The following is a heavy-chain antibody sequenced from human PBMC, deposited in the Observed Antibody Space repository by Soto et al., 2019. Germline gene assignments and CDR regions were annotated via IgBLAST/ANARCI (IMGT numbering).Heavy chain of an antibody. J-gene: IGHJ4*02. CDR3: ARPGARYCGGDCYSSH. D-gene: IGHD2-21*02. V-gene: IGHV1-8*01. Sequence: QVQLVQSGAEVKKPGASVKVSCKASGYMFSNYDIIWVRQATGQGLEWMGWMNPDSDNTDYAQKFQGRVTMTGNTSISTAYMELTALTYEDTAIYYCARPGARYCGGDCYSSHWGQGTLVTVSS. CDR1: GYMFSNYD. CDR2: MNPDSDNT.